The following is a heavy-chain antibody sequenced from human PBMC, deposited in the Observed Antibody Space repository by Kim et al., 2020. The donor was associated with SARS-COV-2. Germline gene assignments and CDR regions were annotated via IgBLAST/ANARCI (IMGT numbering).Heavy chain of an antibody. Sequence: SVKVSCKASGGTFSSYAISWVRQAPGQGLEWMGGIIPIFGTANYAQKFQGRVTITADESTSTAYMELSSLRSEDTAVYYCASSEYCSGGSCYPSGYYYGMDVWGQGTTVTVS. V-gene: IGHV1-69*13. CDR2: IIPIFGTA. J-gene: IGHJ6*02. CDR1: GGTFSSYA. D-gene: IGHD2-15*01. CDR3: ASSEYCSGGSCYPSGYYYGMDV.